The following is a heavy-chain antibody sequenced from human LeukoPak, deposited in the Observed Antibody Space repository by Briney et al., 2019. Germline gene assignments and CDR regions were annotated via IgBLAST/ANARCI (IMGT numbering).Heavy chain of an antibody. CDR1: GGSISISTYY. CDR3: ARGLAVTYYYDSSGYYPRYYFDY. CDR2: IYYSGST. V-gene: IGHV4-39*07. Sequence: SETLSLTCTVSGGSISISTYYWGWIRQPPGKGLEWIGNIYYSGSTYYNPSLKSPVTISVDTSKNQFSLKLSSVTAADTAVYYCARGLAVTYYYDSSGYYPRYYFDYWGQGTLVTVSS. D-gene: IGHD3-22*01. J-gene: IGHJ4*02.